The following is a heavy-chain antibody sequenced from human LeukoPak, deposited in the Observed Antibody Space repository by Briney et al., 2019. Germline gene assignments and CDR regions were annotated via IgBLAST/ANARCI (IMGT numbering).Heavy chain of an antibody. J-gene: IGHJ4*02. V-gene: IGHV3-23*01. CDR1: GFTFSSYT. CDR3: ARILYYYDSSGYPRYFDY. D-gene: IGHD3-22*01. Sequence: GGSLRLSCAASGFTFSSYTMSWVRQAPGKGLEWVSAISGSGGSTYYADSVKGRFTISRDNSKNTLYLQMNGLRAEDTAVYYCARILYYYDSSGYPRYFDYWGQGTLVTVSS. CDR2: ISGSGGST.